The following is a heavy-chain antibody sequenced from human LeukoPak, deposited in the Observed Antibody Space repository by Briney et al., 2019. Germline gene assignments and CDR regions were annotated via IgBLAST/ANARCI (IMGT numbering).Heavy chain of an antibody. CDR1: GGSISSYY. J-gene: IGHJ6*02. D-gene: IGHD4-17*01. CDR3: ARHQDYGDYGINSYYYYGMDV. V-gene: IGHV4-4*07. CDR2: IYTSGST. Sequence: SETLSLTCTVSGGSISSYYWSWIRQPAGKGLEWIGRIYTSGSTNYNPSLKSRVTMSVDTSKNQFSLKLSSVTAADTAVYYCARHQDYGDYGINSYYYYGMDVWGQGTTVTVSS.